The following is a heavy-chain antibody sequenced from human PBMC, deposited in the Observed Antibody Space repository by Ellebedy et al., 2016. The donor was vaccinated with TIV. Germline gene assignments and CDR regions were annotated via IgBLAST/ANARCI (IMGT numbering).Heavy chain of an antibody. J-gene: IGHJ4*02. D-gene: IGHD1-14*01. CDR1: GFTFSSYP. CDR3: ARVFTGPHHCDF. Sequence: GESLKISCAASGFTFSSYPMHWVRQAPGKGLEWVAFISYDGSNQIYADSVKGRLTISRDDSKSSLFLQMNSLEAEDTAMYYCARVFTGPHHCDFWGLGILVTVSS. V-gene: IGHV3-30-3*01. CDR2: ISYDGSNQ.